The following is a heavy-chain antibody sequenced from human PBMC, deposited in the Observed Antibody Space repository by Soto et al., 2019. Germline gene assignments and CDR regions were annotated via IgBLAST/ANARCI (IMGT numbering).Heavy chain of an antibody. CDR1: GYTFTSYY. CDR3: ARSRGWFDT. CDR2: VSPNGGTT. Sequence: QVQLVQSGAEVKKPGASVKVSCKASGYTFTSYYMHWVRQAPGQGLEWMGVVSPNGGTTDYAQKFQGRVTMTWDTATSTGYMELISLSSDDTAVYYCARSRGWFDTWGQGTLVTVSS. J-gene: IGHJ5*02. D-gene: IGHD3-10*01. V-gene: IGHV1-46*01.